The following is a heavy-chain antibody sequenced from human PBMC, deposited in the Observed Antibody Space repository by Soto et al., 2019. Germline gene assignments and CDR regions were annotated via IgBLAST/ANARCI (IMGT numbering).Heavy chain of an antibody. CDR1: GGSISSYY. D-gene: IGHD6-13*01. CDR3: ARARVSAAYDY. J-gene: IGHJ4*02. V-gene: IGHV4-59*01. Sequence: SETLSLTCTVSGGSISSYYWSWIRQPPGKGLEWIGYIYYSGSTNYNPSLKSRVTISVDTSKNQFSLKLSSVTAADTAVYYCARARVSAAYDYWGQGTLVTVSS. CDR2: IYYSGST.